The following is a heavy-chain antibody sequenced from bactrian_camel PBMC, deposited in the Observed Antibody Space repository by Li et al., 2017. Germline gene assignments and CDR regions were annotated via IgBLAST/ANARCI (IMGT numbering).Heavy chain of an antibody. D-gene: IGHD2*01. CDR3: AADAWPSGSYPRCAFKH. Sequence: HVQLVESGGGLVQPGGSLRLSCSASGFPSGAVGMNWVRQAPGKGPDWVAAIRSDGHNTVYTESVKGRFTISRDNAKNTVDLQMNSLKPDDTAVYTCAADAWPSGSYPRCAFKHWGQGTQVTVSS. CDR1: GFPSGAVG. V-gene: IGHV3S6*01. J-gene: IGHJ4*01. CDR2: IRSDGHNT.